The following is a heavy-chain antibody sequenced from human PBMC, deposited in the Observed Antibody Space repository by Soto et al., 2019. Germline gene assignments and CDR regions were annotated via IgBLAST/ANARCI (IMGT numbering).Heavy chain of an antibody. D-gene: IGHD5-12*01. V-gene: IGHV4-59*01. CDR1: GGSISSYY. Sequence: PSETLSLTCTVSGGSISSYYWSWIRQPPGKGLEWIGYIYYSGSTNYNPSLKSRVTISVDTSKNQFSLKLSSVTAADTAVYYCARGRDGYTLDYWGQGTLVTVSS. CDR3: ARGRDGYTLDY. J-gene: IGHJ4*02. CDR2: IYYSGST.